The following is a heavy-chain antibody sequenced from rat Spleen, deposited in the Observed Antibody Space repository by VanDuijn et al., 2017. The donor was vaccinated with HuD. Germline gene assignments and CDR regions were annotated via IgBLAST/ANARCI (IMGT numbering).Heavy chain of an antibody. CDR1: GFTLSKFG. J-gene: IGHJ2*01. CDR3: ATEELGRGYFDY. V-gene: IGHV5-29*01. Sequence: EVQLVESGGTLVQPGGSLKLSCTASGFTLSKFGMAWVCQAPTKGLEWVASISYDGSATYYRDSVKGRFTLSRDNAKSTLFLQMGSLRSEDTATYYCATEELGRGYFDYWGQGVMVTVSS. D-gene: IGHD4-3*01. CDR2: ISYDGSAT.